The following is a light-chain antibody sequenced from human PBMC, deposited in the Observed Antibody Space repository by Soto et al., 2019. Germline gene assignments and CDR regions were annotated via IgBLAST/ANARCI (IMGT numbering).Light chain of an antibody. CDR3: SARDDILSGVV. CDR2: RSD. Sequence: QSVLTQPPSASGTPGQRVTISCSGSSSNMGSNHVYWYQQFPGMAPKLLMYRSDQRPTGVSDRFSGSKSGTSASLAISGLRCDDEADYYCSARDDILSGVVFGGGTKLTVL. CDR1: SSNMGSNH. J-gene: IGLJ2*01. V-gene: IGLV1-47*01.